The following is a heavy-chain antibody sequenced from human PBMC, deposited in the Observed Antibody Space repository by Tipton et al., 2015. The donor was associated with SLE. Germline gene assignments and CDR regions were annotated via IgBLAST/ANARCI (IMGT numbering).Heavy chain of an antibody. CDR3: ARGNSGFDY. V-gene: IGHV4-4*02. CDR1: GGSISSSNR. D-gene: IGHD1-1*01. Sequence: TLSLTCAVSGGSISSSNRWSWVRQPPGKGLEWIGEIDHSGGTKYNPSLQSRVSISVDTSKNQFSLNLSSVTAADSSVYYCARGNSGFDYWGQGNLVTVSS. J-gene: IGHJ4*02. CDR2: IDHSGGT.